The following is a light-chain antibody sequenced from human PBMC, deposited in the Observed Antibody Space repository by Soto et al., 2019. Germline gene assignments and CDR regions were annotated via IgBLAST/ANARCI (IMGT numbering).Light chain of an antibody. J-gene: IGKJ4*01. Sequence: DIQMTRSPYSLSASVGDRVTITCQASQDIKNYLNWYQQKPGKAPKLLNYEASNLETGVPSRFSGSGSGRSFTFSISSLQPEDSATYYCQQCDDFITFGGGTRIEIK. CDR3: QQCDDFIT. CDR1: QDIKNY. V-gene: IGKV1-33*01. CDR2: EAS.